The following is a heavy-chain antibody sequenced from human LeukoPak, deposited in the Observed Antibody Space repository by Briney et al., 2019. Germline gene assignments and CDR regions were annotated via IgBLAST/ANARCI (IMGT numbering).Heavy chain of an antibody. CDR3: ARAPQPNQMVYAIMGY. D-gene: IGHD2-8*01. Sequence: ASVKASCKASGYTFTSYDINWVRQATGQGLEWMGWMNPNSGNTGYAQKFQGRVTMTRNTSISTAYMELSSLRSEDTAVYYCARAPQPNQMVYAIMGYWGQGTLVTVSS. J-gene: IGHJ4*02. CDR2: MNPNSGNT. CDR1: GYTFTSYD. V-gene: IGHV1-8*01.